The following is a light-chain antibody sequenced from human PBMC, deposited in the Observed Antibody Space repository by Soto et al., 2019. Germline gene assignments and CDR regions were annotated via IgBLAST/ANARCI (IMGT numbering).Light chain of an antibody. CDR3: QQRSNCPPMYT. V-gene: IGKV3-11*01. CDR2: DAS. J-gene: IGKJ2*01. Sequence: EIVLTQSPATLSLSPGERATLSCRACQSVSSYLAWYQQKPGQAPRLLIYDASNRATGIPARFSGSGSGTDFAPTISSLDPEDFAVYYCQQRSNCPPMYTFGQGTKLEIK. CDR1: QSVSSY.